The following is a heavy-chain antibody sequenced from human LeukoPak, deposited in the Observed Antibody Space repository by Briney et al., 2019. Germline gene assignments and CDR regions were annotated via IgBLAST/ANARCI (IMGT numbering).Heavy chain of an antibody. CDR1: GFTFSDYW. D-gene: IGHD5-18*01. J-gene: IGHJ4*02. V-gene: IGHV3-7*04. Sequence: PGESLRLSCAASGFTFSDYWMSWVRQAPGKGLEWVANIQQDGSEKYYVDSVKGRFTISRDNAKKSLFLQVSSLRGEDTAVYYCARDRRFSYGIDFWGQGTLVTVSS. CDR3: ARDRRFSYGIDF. CDR2: IQQDGSEK.